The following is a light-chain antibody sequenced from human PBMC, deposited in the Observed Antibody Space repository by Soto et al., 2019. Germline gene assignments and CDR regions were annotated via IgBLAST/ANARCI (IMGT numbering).Light chain of an antibody. CDR2: KAS. Sequence: DIQLTQSPSTLSASVGDRVTITWRASQTITNLLAWFQQKPGKAPEILIYKASSLQSGVPSRFSGSGSGTEFTLTISSLQPDDSATYYCLQYYDYRTFGQGTKVDI. V-gene: IGKV1-5*03. J-gene: IGKJ1*01. CDR3: LQYYDYRT. CDR1: QTITNL.